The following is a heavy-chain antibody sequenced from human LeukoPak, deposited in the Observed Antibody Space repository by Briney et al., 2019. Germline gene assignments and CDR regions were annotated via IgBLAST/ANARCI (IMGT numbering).Heavy chain of an antibody. D-gene: IGHD3-10*01. J-gene: IGHJ5*02. CDR2: IYYSGST. Sequence: KPSETLSLTCTVSGGSISSSSYYWGWIRQPPGKGLEWIGSIYYSGSTYYNPSLKSRVTISVDRSKNQFSLKLSSVTAADTAVYYCARAVFGAWFGELSGPWFDPWGQGTLVTVSS. V-gene: IGHV4-39*07. CDR1: GGSISSSSYY. CDR3: ARAVFGAWFGELSGPWFDP.